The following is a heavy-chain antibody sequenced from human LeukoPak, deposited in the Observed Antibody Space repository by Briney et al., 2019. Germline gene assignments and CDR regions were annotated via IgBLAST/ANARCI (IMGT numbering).Heavy chain of an antibody. CDR3: ARAHSGSSQYQYFQH. D-gene: IGHD1-26*01. J-gene: IGHJ1*01. CDR2: ISYDGSNK. Sequence: PGGSLRLSCAASGFTFSSYAMHWVRQAPGKGLEWVAVISYDGSNKYYADSVKGRFTISRDNSKNTLYLQMNSLRAEDTAVYYCARAHSGSSQYQYFQHWGQGTLVTVSS. V-gene: IGHV3-30-3*01. CDR1: GFTFSSYA.